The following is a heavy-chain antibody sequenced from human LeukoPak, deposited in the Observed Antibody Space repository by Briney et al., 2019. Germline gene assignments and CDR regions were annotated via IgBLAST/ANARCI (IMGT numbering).Heavy chain of an antibody. CDR3: AKDIKNYYYGMDV. CDR1: GFTFSSYS. CDR2: ISWNSGSI. V-gene: IGHV3-9*01. Sequence: SGGSLRLSCAASGFTFSSYSMNWVRQAPGKGLEWVSGISWNSGSIGYADSVKGRFTISRDNAKNSLYLQMNSLRAEDTALYYCAKDIKNYYYGMDVWGQGTTVTVSS. J-gene: IGHJ6*02.